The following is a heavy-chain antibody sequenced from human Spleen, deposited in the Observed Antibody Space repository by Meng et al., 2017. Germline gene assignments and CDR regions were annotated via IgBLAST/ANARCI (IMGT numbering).Heavy chain of an antibody. CDR2: IGHSGIT. CDR1: GGSISTSDYY. V-gene: IGHV4-39*01. CDR3: VRSSGWVRTGFDP. J-gene: IGHJ5*02. D-gene: IGHD6-19*01. Sequence: QPQLQESGPGLVKPSEALSLTCRVSGGSISTSDYYWGWIRQPPGKGLEWIGSIGHSGITYYTPSLKSRVTVSIDTSKSQFSLKLTSVTAADTAVYYCVRSSGWVRTGFDPWGQGTLVTVSS.